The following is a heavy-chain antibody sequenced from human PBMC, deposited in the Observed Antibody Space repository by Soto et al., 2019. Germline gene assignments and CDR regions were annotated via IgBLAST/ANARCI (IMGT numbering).Heavy chain of an antibody. CDR1: GGSISSYY. CDR3: ARYSAASGTYYFDY. CDR2: IYYSGST. D-gene: IGHD6-13*01. V-gene: IGHV4-59*12. J-gene: IGHJ4*01. Sequence: PSETLSLTCTVSGGSISSYYWSWIRQPPGKGLEWIGYIYYSGSTNYNPSLKSRVTMSVDTSKNQFSLILYSVTAADTGVYYCARYSAASGTYYFDYWGQGTLVTVSS.